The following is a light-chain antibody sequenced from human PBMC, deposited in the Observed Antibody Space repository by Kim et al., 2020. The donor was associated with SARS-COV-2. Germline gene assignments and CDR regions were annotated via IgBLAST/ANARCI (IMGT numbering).Light chain of an antibody. CDR3: QHYGNYSWT. Sequence: DIQMTQSPSTLSASVGDRVTLTCRASQSVNSWLAWYQQKPGKAPKSLIYKASNLESGVPSRFGGSGSGTEFTLTISSLQPDDFATYYCQHYGNYSWTFGQGTKVDIK. J-gene: IGKJ1*01. V-gene: IGKV1-5*03. CDR2: KAS. CDR1: QSVNSW.